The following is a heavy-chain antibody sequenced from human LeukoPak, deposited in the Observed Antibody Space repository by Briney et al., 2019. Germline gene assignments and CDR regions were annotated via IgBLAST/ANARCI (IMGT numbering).Heavy chain of an antibody. Sequence: ASVKVSCKASGYTFTSYYMHWVRQAPGQGLEWMGIINPSGGSTSYAEKFQGRVTMTRDTSTSTVYMQLSSLRSEDTAVYYFARDPSRSDYGDYTNWFDPWGQGTLVTVSS. CDR1: GYTFTSYY. CDR2: INPSGGST. CDR3: ARDPSRSDYGDYTNWFDP. D-gene: IGHD4-17*01. J-gene: IGHJ5*02. V-gene: IGHV1-46*01.